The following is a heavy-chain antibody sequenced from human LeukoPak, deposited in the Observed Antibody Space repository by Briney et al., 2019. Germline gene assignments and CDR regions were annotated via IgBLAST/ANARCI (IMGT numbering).Heavy chain of an antibody. D-gene: IGHD2-8*01. CDR3: ARDPPAVLIDTYG. CDR1: GFIVTNNY. J-gene: IGHJ4*02. V-gene: IGHV3-66*01. Sequence: PGGSLGLSCTASGFIVTNNYINWVRQAPGKGLEWVSLVYSGGSTYYADSVKGRFTISRDNSKNMVYLQMNSLRAEDTAMYYCARDPPAVLIDTYGWGQGTLVTVSS. CDR2: VYSGGST.